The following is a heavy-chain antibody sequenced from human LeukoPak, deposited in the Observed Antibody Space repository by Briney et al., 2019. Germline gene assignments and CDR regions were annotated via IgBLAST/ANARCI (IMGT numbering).Heavy chain of an antibody. J-gene: IGHJ4*02. V-gene: IGHV5-51*01. CDR3: ARQVPDSSLIDY. CDR2: IYPGAFDP. Sequence: GESLKISCKGSGYSFTSYWIGWVRQMPGKGLEWMGIIYPGAFDPRYSPSFQGQVTISADKSISTAYPQWSSLKASDTAMYYWARQVPDSSLIDYWGQGTLVTVSS. D-gene: IGHD6-19*01. CDR1: GYSFTSYW.